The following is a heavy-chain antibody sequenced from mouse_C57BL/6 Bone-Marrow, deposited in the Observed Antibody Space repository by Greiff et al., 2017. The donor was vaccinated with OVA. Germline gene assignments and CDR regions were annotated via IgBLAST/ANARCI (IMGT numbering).Heavy chain of an antibody. V-gene: IGHV5-4*01. CDR1: GFTFSSYA. D-gene: IGHD2-2*01. Sequence: EVKLMESGGGLVKPGGSLKLSCAASGFTFSSYAMSWVRQTPEKRLEWVATISDGGSYTYYPDNVKGRFTISRDNAKNNLYLQMSHLKSEDTAMYYCARDTGYYGSSYFDYWGQGTTLTVSS. CDR2: ISDGGSYT. J-gene: IGHJ2*01. CDR3: ARDTGYYGSSYFDY.